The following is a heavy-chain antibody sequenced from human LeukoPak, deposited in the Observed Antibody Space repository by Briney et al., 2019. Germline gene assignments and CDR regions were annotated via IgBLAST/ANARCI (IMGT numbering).Heavy chain of an antibody. V-gene: IGHV3-23*01. J-gene: IGHJ4*02. D-gene: IGHD3-10*01. Sequence: RGSLRLSCAASGFTLSSYEMNWARQAPGKGLEWVSAISGSGGSAYYADSVKGRFTISRDNSKNTLYLQMNSLRAEDTAVYYCAKTVSGSYSYQGGDYWGQGTLVTVSS. CDR3: AKTVSGSYSYQGGDY. CDR2: ISGSGGSA. CDR1: GFTLSSYE.